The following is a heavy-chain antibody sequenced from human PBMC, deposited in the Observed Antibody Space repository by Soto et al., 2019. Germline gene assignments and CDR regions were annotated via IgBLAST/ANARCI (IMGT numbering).Heavy chain of an antibody. D-gene: IGHD3-22*01. V-gene: IGHV4-59*01. Sequence: PEETLSLTCTVSGGSISSYYWSWIRQPPGKGLEWIGYIYFRGTTNYNPSLKSRVTMSADTSKNQFSLKLNSVTAADTAVYYCARMNYYDTSGYPFDYWGQGMMVTVS. CDR2: IYFRGTT. J-gene: IGHJ4*02. CDR3: ARMNYYDTSGYPFDY. CDR1: GGSISSYY.